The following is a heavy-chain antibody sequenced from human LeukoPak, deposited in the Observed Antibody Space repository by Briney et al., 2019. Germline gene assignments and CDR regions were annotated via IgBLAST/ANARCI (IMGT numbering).Heavy chain of an antibody. D-gene: IGHD4-23*01. V-gene: IGHV1-18*01. CDR2: NSGDNDYP. CDR3: ARGDGGNPWDAFDI. CDR1: GYTFSNFG. Sequence: ASVKVSCKASGYTFSNFGIAWVRQAPGQGLEWMGWNSGDNDYPQSAQDLQGRLTVTTDRSTSTAYMELRSLRHDDTAVYYCARGDGGNPWDAFDIWGQGTMVTVSS. J-gene: IGHJ3*02.